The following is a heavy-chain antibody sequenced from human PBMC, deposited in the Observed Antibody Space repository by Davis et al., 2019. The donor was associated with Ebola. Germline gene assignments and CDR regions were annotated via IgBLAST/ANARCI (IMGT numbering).Heavy chain of an antibody. V-gene: IGHV3-23*01. CDR2: ISGSGGST. J-gene: IGHJ4*02. CDR3: AKYPSSITIFGVVTY. CDR1: GFTFSSYA. D-gene: IGHD3-3*01. Sequence: GESLKISCAASGFTFSSYAMSWVRQAPGKGLEWVSAISGSGGSTYYADSVKGRFTISRDNSKNTLYLQMNSLRAEDTAVYYCAKYPSSITIFGVVTYWGQGTLVTVSS.